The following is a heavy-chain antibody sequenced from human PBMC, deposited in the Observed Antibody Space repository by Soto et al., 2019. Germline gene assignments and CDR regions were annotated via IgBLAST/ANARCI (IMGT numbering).Heavy chain of an antibody. V-gene: IGHV4-59*01. Sequence: TLSLTCTVSGGSISSYYWSWIRQPPGKGLEWIAYIFYSGTTNYNPSVKSRVTISVDTSKNQFSLKLSSVTAADTAVYYCARGGSSGYDPFDYWGQGTLVTVS. CDR1: GGSISSYY. CDR3: ARGGSSGYDPFDY. CDR2: IFYSGTT. D-gene: IGHD5-12*01. J-gene: IGHJ4*02.